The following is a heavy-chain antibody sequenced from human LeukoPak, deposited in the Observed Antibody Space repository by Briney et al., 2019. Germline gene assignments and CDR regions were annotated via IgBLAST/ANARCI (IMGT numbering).Heavy chain of an antibody. Sequence: SETLSLNCTVSGGSISSYYWSWIRQPPGKGLEWIGYIYSSGNTNYNPSLKSRVTISVDTSKNQFSLKLSSVTAADTAVYYCARGHSVGATLVDYWGQGTLVTVSS. CDR2: IYSSGNT. D-gene: IGHD1-26*01. V-gene: IGHV4-59*01. CDR1: GGSISSYY. J-gene: IGHJ4*02. CDR3: ARGHSVGATLVDY.